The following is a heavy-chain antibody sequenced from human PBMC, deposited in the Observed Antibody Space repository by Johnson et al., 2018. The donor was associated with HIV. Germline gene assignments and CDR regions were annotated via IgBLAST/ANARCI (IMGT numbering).Heavy chain of an antibody. D-gene: IGHD2-8*02. Sequence: MSWVRQAPGKGLEWVSVIYSGGSTYYADSVKGRFTISRDNSKNTLYLQMNSLRAEDTAVYYCARRGVGYAFDIWGQGTMVTVSS. CDR2: IYSGGST. V-gene: IGHV3-53*01. CDR3: ARRGVGYAFDI. J-gene: IGHJ3*02.